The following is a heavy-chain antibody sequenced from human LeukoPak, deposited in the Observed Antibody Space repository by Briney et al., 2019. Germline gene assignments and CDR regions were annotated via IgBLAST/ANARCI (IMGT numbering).Heavy chain of an antibody. V-gene: IGHV4-59*08. CDR2: IYYSGST. J-gene: IGHJ5*02. CDR1: GGSISSYY. D-gene: IGHD1-26*01. Sequence: SETLSLTCTVSGGSISSYYWSWIRQPPGKGLEWIGYIYYSGSTNYNPSLKSRVTISVDTSKNQFSLKLSSVTAADTAVYYCARQVRGVGAMFDPWGQGTLVTVSS. CDR3: ARQVRGVGAMFDP.